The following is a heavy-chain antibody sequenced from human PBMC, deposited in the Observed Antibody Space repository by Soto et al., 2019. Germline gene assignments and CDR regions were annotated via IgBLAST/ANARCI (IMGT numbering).Heavy chain of an antibody. CDR3: AREGDVPYYYYGMDV. V-gene: IGHV1-18*01. CDR1: GYTFTRYG. CDR2: ISGYDGRT. Sequence: QVHLVQSGAEVKKPGASVKVSCKTSGYTFTRYGISWVRQAPGQGLEWMGWISGYDGRTNFAQKVQDRDTMTTDTSTRTVYMELRSLSSDDTAVYYCAREGDVPYYYYGMDVWGQGTTVTVSS. J-gene: IGHJ6*02. D-gene: IGHD2-21*02.